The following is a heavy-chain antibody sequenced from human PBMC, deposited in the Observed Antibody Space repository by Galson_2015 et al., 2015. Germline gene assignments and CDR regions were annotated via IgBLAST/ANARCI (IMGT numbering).Heavy chain of an antibody. J-gene: IGHJ6*03. CDR1: GFTFSSYD. V-gene: IGHV3-13*04. CDR3: ARVDDYLIGKEDYYYYYYMDV. CDR2: IGTAGDT. D-gene: IGHD4-11*01. Sequence: SLRLSCAASGFTFSSYDMHWVRQATGKGLEWVSAIGTAGDTYYPGSVKGRFTISRENAKNSLYLQMNSLRSDDTAVYYCARVDDYLIGKEDYYYYYYMDVWGKGTTVTVSS.